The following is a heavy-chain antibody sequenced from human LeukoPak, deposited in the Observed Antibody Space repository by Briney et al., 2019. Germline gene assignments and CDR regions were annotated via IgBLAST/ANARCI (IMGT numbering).Heavy chain of an antibody. CDR3: AREGLITIVRGVNFGY. D-gene: IGHD3-10*01. CDR1: GGSITSSSYY. J-gene: IGHJ4*02. Sequence: SETLSLTCTISGGSITSSSYYWSWLRQSPGKGLEWIVSLYHTGRTYHNPSLKSRVTISVDTSKNQFSLKLTSVTAADTAVYYCAREGLITIVRGVNFGYWGQGTLVSVSS. CDR2: LYHTGRT. V-gene: IGHV4-39*07.